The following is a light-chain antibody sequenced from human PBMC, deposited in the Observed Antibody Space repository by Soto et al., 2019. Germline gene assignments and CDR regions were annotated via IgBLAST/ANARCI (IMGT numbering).Light chain of an antibody. Sequence: EIVLTQSPGTLSLSPGERATLSCRASQSVSSSYLAWYQQKPGQAPRLLIYGASSRATGIPDRFSGSGSGTAGTLTISRLEPEDFAVYYCQQYGSSRWTFGQGTKVDIK. J-gene: IGKJ1*01. CDR3: QQYGSSRWT. CDR1: QSVSSSY. CDR2: GAS. V-gene: IGKV3-20*01.